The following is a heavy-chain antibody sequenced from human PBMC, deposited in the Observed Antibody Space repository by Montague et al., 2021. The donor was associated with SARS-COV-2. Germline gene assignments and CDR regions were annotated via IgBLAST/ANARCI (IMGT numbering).Heavy chain of an antibody. CDR1: GGSISSSNYY. D-gene: IGHD3-3*01. CDR2: IYYSGST. V-gene: IGHV4-39*01. CDR3: AGRSGRDTIFGVVIIFDAFDI. J-gene: IGHJ3*02. Sequence: SETLSLTCTVSGGSISSSNYYWGWIRQPPGKGLEWIGSIYYSGSTYYTPSLKSRVTISVDTSKNQFSLRLSSVTAADTAVYYCAGRSGRDTIFGVVIIFDAFDIWGQGTMVTVSS.